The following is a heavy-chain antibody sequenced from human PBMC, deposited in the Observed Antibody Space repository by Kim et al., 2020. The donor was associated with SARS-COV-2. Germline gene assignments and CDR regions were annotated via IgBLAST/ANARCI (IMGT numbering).Heavy chain of an antibody. D-gene: IGHD3-3*01. J-gene: IGHJ5*02. Sequence: LTSRVTRSVDTSKNQFSLKLSSVTAADTAVYYCARAPREGFLEPQNWFDPWGQGTLVTVSS. V-gene: IGHV4-31*02. CDR3: ARAPREGFLEPQNWFDP.